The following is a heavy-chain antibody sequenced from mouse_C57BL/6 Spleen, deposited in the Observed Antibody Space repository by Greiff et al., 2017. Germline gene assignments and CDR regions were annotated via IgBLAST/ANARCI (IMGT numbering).Heavy chain of an antibody. D-gene: IGHD1-1*01. V-gene: IGHV1-54*01. CDR1: GYAFTNYS. Sequence: VQLQQSGAELVRPGTSVKVSCKASGYAFTNYSIEWVKQRPGQGLEWIGVINPGSGGTNYNEKFKGKATLTADKSSSTAYMQLSSLTSEDSAVYFCARERGDYDGAWFAYWGQGTLVTVSA. CDR2: INPGSGGT. CDR3: ARERGDYDGAWFAY. J-gene: IGHJ3*01.